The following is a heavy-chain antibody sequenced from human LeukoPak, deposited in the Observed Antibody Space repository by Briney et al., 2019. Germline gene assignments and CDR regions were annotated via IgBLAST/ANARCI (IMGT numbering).Heavy chain of an antibody. V-gene: IGHV3-23*01. J-gene: IGHJ4*02. D-gene: IGHD3-10*01. CDR1: GFTFSSYA. Sequence: GGSLRLSCAASGFTFSSYALSWVRPAPGKELERVSAISDSGSSTYYADFVKGRFTISRDNSKNTLFLQIHSLRAEDTATYYCAKHYGSGTYYNYFTYWGQGTLVSVSS. CDR3: AKHYGSGTYYNYFTY. CDR2: ISDSGSST.